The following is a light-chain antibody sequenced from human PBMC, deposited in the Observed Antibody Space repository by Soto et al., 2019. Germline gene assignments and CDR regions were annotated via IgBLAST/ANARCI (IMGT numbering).Light chain of an antibody. CDR1: QSLAYSAGNTY. CDR3: MQGTHWPPYN. Sequence: DVVMTQSPLSLPVTLGQPASISCRSSQSLAYSAGNTYLNWFQQRPGQSPRRRIYKVSNRDSGVKDSFSGRGSCTDFTLNISRVEAEAVVVYYFMQGTHWPPYNFGQGTKLEIK. J-gene: IGKJ2*01. V-gene: IGKV2-30*01. CDR2: KVS.